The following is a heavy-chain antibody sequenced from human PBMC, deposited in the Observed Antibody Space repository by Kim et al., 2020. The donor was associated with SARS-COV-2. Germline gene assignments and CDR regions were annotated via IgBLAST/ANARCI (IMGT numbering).Heavy chain of an antibody. CDR3: ARPAGGSYYIPFDY. D-gene: IGHD1-26*01. CDR2: ISYDGSNK. CDR1: GFTFSSYA. Sequence: GGSLRLSCAASGFTFSSYAMHWVRQAPGKGLEWVAVISYDGSNKYYVDSVKGRFTISRDNSKNTLYLQMNSLRAEDTAVYYCARPAGGSYYIPFDYWGQGTLVTVSS. J-gene: IGHJ4*02. V-gene: IGHV3-30*04.